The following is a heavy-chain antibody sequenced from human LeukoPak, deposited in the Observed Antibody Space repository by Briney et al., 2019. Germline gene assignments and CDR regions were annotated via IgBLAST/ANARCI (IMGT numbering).Heavy chain of an antibody. CDR3: AKVVYYDFLSGLYFDY. CDR1: GFTFSSYA. Sequence: GGSLRLSCAASGFTFSSYAMSWVRQAPGKGLEWVSAISGSGGSTYYADSVKGRFTISRDNSKNTLYLQMNSLRAEDTAVYYCAKVVYYDFLSGLYFDYWGQGTLVTVSS. V-gene: IGHV3-23*01. D-gene: IGHD3-3*01. J-gene: IGHJ4*02. CDR2: ISGSGGST.